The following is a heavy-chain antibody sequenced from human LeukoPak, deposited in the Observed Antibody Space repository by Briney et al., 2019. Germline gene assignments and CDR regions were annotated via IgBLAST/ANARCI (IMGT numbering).Heavy chain of an antibody. D-gene: IGHD3-10*01. CDR1: GESFSGYY. Sequence: PSETLSLTCAVYGESFSGYYWTWIRQPPGRGLEWIGEINHSGSTNYNPSLKSRVTISVDTSKNQFFLKLSSVTAADTAVYYCAGAMAYYYGEGSYGHLSVPGTIDYWGQGTLVTVSS. CDR3: AGAMAYYYGEGSYGHLSVPGTIDY. J-gene: IGHJ4*02. CDR2: INHSGST. V-gene: IGHV4-34*01.